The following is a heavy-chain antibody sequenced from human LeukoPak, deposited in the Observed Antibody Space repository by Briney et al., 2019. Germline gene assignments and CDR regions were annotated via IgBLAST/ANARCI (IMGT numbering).Heavy chain of an antibody. CDR3: ARERGLVGATPSNLDY. V-gene: IGHV3-23*01. D-gene: IGHD1-26*01. CDR2: ISGSGGRM. J-gene: IGHJ4*02. CDR1: GFTFSSYA. Sequence: GGSLRLSCAASGFTFSSYAMNWVRQAPGKGLELVSGISGSGGRMYYADSVKGRFTISRDNSKNTVYLQMNSLRAEDTAVYYCARERGLVGATPSNLDYWGQGTLVTVSS.